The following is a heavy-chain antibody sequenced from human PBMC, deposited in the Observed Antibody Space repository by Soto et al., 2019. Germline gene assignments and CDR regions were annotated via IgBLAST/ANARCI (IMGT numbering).Heavy chain of an antibody. CDR3: ATPQDYDGCLDS. Sequence: QVQLVQSGAEVKKPGASEKVSCKTPGDTFTRYNIHWVRQAPGQRLEWMGWINVGNGNTRYSQKFQGRLTLTRDTPGNTAYLELNSLISEDTAVYYCATPQDYDGCLDSWGQGTLVTVSS. CDR1: GDTFTRYN. CDR2: INVGNGNT. J-gene: IGHJ4*02. V-gene: IGHV1-3*01. D-gene: IGHD3-22*01.